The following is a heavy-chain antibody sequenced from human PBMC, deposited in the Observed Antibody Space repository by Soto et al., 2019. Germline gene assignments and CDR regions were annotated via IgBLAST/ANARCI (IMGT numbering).Heavy chain of an antibody. J-gene: IGHJ4*02. D-gene: IGHD1-7*01. Sequence: QVQLQESGPGLVKPSQTLSLTCTVSGDSVNNGDCYWTWIRQSPGKGLEWIGYIYHDRGTYYNPSLRRPLRLSLDISENQFSLKLASVTAADTAVYYCARMRLNYGADFWGQGIRVTVSS. CDR1: GDSVNNGDCY. V-gene: IGHV4-30-4*08. CDR2: IYHDRGT. CDR3: ARMRLNYGADF.